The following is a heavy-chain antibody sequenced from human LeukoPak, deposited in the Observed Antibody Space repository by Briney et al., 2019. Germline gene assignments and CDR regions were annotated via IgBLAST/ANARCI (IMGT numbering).Heavy chain of an antibody. CDR3: AKVPVGVVIPSAIYFAY. V-gene: IGHV3-23*01. J-gene: IGHJ4*02. Sequence: AGGSLRLSCAASGFTFSIHAMSWVRQAPGQGLEWVSTISGNGGSTYYADSVKGRFTISRANSRDTLYLQMNSLRAEDTAVYYCAKVPVGVVIPSAIYFAYWGQGTLVTVSS. CDR2: ISGNGGST. CDR1: GFTFSIHA. D-gene: IGHD3-3*01.